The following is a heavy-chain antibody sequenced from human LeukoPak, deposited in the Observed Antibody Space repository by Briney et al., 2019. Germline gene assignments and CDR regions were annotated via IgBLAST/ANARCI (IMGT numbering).Heavy chain of an antibody. Sequence: SETLSLTCTVSGVSISYFYWSWLRQPAGKGLEWIGRIYTSGSTNYNPSLKSRVTMSVDTSKKQFSLKLSSVTAADTAVYYCARVRGSSGSYEYYHYMDVWGKGTTVTISS. CDR1: GVSISYFY. D-gene: IGHD1-26*01. J-gene: IGHJ6*03. CDR3: ARVRGSSGSYEYYHYMDV. V-gene: IGHV4-4*07. CDR2: IYTSGST.